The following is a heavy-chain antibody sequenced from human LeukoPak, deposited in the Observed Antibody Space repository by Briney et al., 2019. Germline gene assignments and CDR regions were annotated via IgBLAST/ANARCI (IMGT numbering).Heavy chain of an antibody. Sequence: KSGGSLRLSCAASGFTFSNAWMSWVRQAPGKGLEWVGRIKSKTDGGTTDYAAPVKGRFTISRDDSKNTLYLQMNSLKTEDTAVYYCTTDPPPYYYDSIQYWGQGTLVTVSS. CDR3: TTDPPPYYYDSIQY. CDR1: GFTFSNAW. CDR2: IKSKTDGGTT. J-gene: IGHJ4*02. V-gene: IGHV3-15*01. D-gene: IGHD3-22*01.